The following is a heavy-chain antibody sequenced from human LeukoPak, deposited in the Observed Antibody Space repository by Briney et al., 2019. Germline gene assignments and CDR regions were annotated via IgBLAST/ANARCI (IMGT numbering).Heavy chain of an antibody. V-gene: IGHV4-59*01. CDR3: ARDEAYSSSWPDAFDI. CDR2: IYYSGST. Sequence: PSETLSLTCTVSGGSISSYYWSWIRQPPGKGLEWIGYIYYSGSTNYNPSLKSRVTISVDTSKYQFSLKLSSVTAADTAVYYCARDEAYSSSWPDAFDIWGQGTMVTVSS. J-gene: IGHJ3*02. CDR1: GGSISSYY. D-gene: IGHD6-13*01.